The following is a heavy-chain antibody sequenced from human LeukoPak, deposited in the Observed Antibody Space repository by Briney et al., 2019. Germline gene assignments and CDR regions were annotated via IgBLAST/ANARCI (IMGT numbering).Heavy chain of an antibody. CDR2: INHSGST. V-gene: IGHV4-34*01. J-gene: IGHJ1*01. D-gene: IGHD3-10*01. Sequence: SETLSLTCAVYGGSFSGYYWSWIRQPPGKGLEWIGEINHSGSTNYNPSLKSRVTISVDTSKNRFSLKLSSVTAADTAVYYCARFGRAPYYYGSGSYRYFQHWGQGTLVTVSS. CDR3: ARFGRAPYYYGSGSYRYFQH. CDR1: GGSFSGYY.